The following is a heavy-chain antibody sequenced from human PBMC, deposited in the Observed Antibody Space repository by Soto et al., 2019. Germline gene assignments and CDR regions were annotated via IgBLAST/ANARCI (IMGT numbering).Heavy chain of an antibody. J-gene: IGHJ4*02. CDR3: AKGAEGSSWPTPFDY. D-gene: IGHD6-13*01. CDR2: ISGSGVST. V-gene: IGHV3-23*01. Sequence: WGSLRVACGACGLSFSRCATSWVRQAPGKGLEWVSAISGSGVSTYYADSVKGRFTISRDNSKNTLYLQMNSLRAEDTAVYYCAKGAEGSSWPTPFDYWGQGTLVTVSS. CDR1: GLSFSRCA.